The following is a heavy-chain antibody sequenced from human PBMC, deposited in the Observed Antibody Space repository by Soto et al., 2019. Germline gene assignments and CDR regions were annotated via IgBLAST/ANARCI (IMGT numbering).Heavy chain of an antibody. V-gene: IGHV5-51*01. CDR3: VRPDRTGYYSN. Sequence: GESLKISCKGSGYSFTNYWIGWVRQMPGKGLEWMGIINPADSDTRYSPSFQGQVTVSVDKSISTAYLQRGSLKASDTAMYYCVRPDRTGYYSNWGQGSPVTVSS. D-gene: IGHD3-9*01. CDR1: GYSFTNYW. J-gene: IGHJ1*01. CDR2: INPADSDT.